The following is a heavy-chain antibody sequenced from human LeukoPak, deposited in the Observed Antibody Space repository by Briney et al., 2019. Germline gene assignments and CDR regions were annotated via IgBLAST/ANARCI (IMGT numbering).Heavy chain of an antibody. V-gene: IGHV3-23*01. D-gene: IGHD3-3*01. CDR1: GFTFSSYA. CDR2: ISGSGGST. J-gene: IGHJ4*02. Sequence: GGSLRLSCAASGFTFSSYAMSWVRQAPGKGLEWVSAISGSGGSTYYADSVKGRFTISRDNSKNTLYLQMNSLRAEDMAVYYCAKDPTSITIFGAPNYWGQGTLVTVSS. CDR3: AKDPTSITIFGAPNY.